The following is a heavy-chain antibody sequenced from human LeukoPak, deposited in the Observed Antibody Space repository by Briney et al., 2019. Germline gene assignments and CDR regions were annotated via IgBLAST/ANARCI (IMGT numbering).Heavy chain of an antibody. CDR3: AREIIGYYDSSGYCDY. CDR2: ISSSSSYI. CDR1: GFTFSSYS. V-gene: IGHV3-21*01. D-gene: IGHD3-22*01. Sequence: GGSLRLSCAASGFTFSSYSMNWVRQAPGKGLEWVSSISSSSSYIFYGDSVKGRFTISRDNAKNSLYLQMNSLRAEDTAVYYCAREIIGYYDSSGYCDYWGQGTLVTVSS. J-gene: IGHJ4*02.